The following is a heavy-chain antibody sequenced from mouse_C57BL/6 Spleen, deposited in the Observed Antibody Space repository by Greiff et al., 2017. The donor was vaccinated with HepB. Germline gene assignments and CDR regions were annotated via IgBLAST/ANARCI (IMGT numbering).Heavy chain of an antibody. CDR2: IDPSDSYT. J-gene: IGHJ3*01. CDR1: GYTFTSYW. Sequence: QVQLQQSGAELVMPGASVKLSCKASGYTFTSYWMHWVKQRPGQGLEWIGEIDPSDSYTNYNQKFKGKSTLTVDKSSSSAYMQLSSLTSEDSAVYYCASWSWFAYWGQGTLVTVSA. CDR3: ASWSWFAY. V-gene: IGHV1-69*01.